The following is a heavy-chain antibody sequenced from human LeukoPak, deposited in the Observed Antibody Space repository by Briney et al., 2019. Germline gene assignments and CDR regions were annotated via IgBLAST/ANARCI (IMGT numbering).Heavy chain of an antibody. V-gene: IGHV3-21*01. CDR1: GFSFSSYT. CDR3: ARDHYYDSSGNYYGGYYFDY. CDR2: ISTSSSYI. D-gene: IGHD3-22*01. J-gene: IGHJ4*02. Sequence: GWSLRLSCAASGFSFSSYTMNWVRHAPGQGLEWVSSISTSSSYIYYADSVKGRFTISRDNARNSLYLQMNSLRAEDTAVYYCARDHYYDSSGNYYGGYYFDYWGQGTLVTVSS.